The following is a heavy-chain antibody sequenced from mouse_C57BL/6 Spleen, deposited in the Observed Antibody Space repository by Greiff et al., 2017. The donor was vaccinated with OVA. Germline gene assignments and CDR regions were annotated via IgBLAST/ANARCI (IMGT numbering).Heavy chain of an antibody. D-gene: IGHD1-1*01. CDR1: GYTFTSYW. CDR2: IDPSDSYT. Sequence: QVHVKQPGAELVMPGASVKLSCKASGYTFTSYWMHWVKQRPGQGLEWIGEIDPSDSYTNYNQKFKGKSTLTVDKSSSTAYMQLSSLTSEDSAVYYCARGGSSYVFDYWGQGTTLTVSS. V-gene: IGHV1-69*01. CDR3: ARGGSSYVFDY. J-gene: IGHJ2*01.